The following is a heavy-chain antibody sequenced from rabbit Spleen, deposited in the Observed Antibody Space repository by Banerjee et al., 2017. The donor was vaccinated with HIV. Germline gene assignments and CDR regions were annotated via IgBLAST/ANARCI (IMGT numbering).Heavy chain of an antibody. Sequence: QLVESGGGLVQPGGSLKLSCKASGFDFSTYSMNWVRQAPGKGLEWIGYIDPGFGSTYYASWVNGRFTVSSHNAQNTLYLQLNSLTAADTATYFCARAPYGGYVGDAYTIGAFDPWGPGTLVTVS. D-gene: IGHD6-1*01. CDR2: IDPGFGST. CDR1: GFDFSTYS. V-gene: IGHV1S7*01. CDR3: ARAPYGGYVGDAYTIGAFDP. J-gene: IGHJ2*01.